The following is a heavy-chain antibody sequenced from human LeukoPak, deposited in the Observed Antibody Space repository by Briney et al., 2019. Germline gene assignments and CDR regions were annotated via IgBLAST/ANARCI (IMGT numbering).Heavy chain of an antibody. CDR2: IYTSGST. Sequence: AETLSLTCAVSGVSISSYYWSWIRQPAGKALEWIGRIYTSGSTNYNPSLKSRVTISVDTSKNQFSLKLSSVTAADTAVYYCARDPPVLRYFDWSTDYWGQGTLVTVSS. CDR3: ARDPPVLRYFDWSTDY. V-gene: IGHV4-4*07. CDR1: GVSISSYY. D-gene: IGHD3-9*01. J-gene: IGHJ4*02.